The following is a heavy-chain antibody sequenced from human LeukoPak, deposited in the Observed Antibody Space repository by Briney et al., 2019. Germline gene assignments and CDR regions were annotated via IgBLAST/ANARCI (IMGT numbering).Heavy chain of an antibody. Sequence: GGSLRLSCIVSGFTFSSYAMNWVRQAPGKGLEWLSHISDSGSSVHYADSVKGRFTISRDNSKNSLYLEMNSLRVEDTAIYYCARDATTAIGTVYMDVWGKGTTVTISS. CDR3: ARDATTAIGTVYMDV. CDR1: GFTFSSYA. D-gene: IGHD1-1*01. J-gene: IGHJ6*03. CDR2: ISDSGSSV. V-gene: IGHV3-48*03.